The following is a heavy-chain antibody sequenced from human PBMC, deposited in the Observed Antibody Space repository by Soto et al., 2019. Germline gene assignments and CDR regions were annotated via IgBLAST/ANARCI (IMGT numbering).Heavy chain of an antibody. CDR3: ANEPLSGSYYPRYFDL. J-gene: IGHJ2*01. Sequence: GASVKVSCKASGVTFSTNAFSWVRQAPGQGLEWMGGIIPIYRTANYAQKFHGRVTITADESTSTAYMELTGLTSEDTAMYFCANEPLSGSYYPRYFDLWGRGTLVTVSS. CDR2: IIPIYRTA. D-gene: IGHD1-26*01. CDR1: GVTFSTNA. V-gene: IGHV1-69*13.